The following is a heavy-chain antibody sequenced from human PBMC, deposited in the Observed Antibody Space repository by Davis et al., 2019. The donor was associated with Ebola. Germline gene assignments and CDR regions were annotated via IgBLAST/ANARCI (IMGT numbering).Heavy chain of an antibody. D-gene: IGHD2-21*01. V-gene: IGHV3-11*04. J-gene: IGHJ6*03. CDR3: ARVNLWSRGWGMDV. Sequence: PGGSLRLSCAASGFTFSDYAMSWVRQAPGKGLEWLSYISTGGTTTYYADSVRSRFSTSRDNAKSSLFLEMNSLRDEDTAVYYCARVNLWSRGWGMDVWGKGTTITVSS. CDR1: GFTFSDYA. CDR2: ISTGGTTT.